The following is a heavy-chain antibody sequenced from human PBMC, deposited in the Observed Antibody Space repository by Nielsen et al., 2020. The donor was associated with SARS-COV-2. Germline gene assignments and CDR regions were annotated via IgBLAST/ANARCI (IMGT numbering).Heavy chain of an antibody. Sequence: GESLKISCAASGFTFSSYAMHWVRQAPGKGLEWVAVISYDGSNKYYADSVKGRFTISRDNSKNTLYLQMNSLRAEDTAVYYCAKRAVTTPKDAFDIWGQGTMVTVSS. CDR3: AKRAVTTPKDAFDI. D-gene: IGHD4-17*01. V-gene: IGHV3-30-3*02. CDR1: GFTFSSYA. J-gene: IGHJ3*02. CDR2: ISYDGSNK.